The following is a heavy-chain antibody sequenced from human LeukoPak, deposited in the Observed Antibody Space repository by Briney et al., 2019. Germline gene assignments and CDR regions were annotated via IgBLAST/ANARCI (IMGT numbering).Heavy chain of an antibody. CDR1: GFTFSTYA. Sequence: GGSLRPSCAASGFTFSTYAMHWVRQAPGKGLEWVAVISSDGTNKYYADSVKGRFTISRDNSQNTVYLQMNSLRAEDTAVYFCVREAGSIEDYWGQGTQVTVSS. D-gene: IGHD6-6*01. CDR2: ISSDGTNK. CDR3: VREAGSIEDY. V-gene: IGHV3-30-3*01. J-gene: IGHJ4*02.